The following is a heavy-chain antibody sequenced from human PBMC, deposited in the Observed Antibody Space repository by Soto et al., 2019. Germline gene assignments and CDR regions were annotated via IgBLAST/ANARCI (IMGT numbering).Heavy chain of an antibody. V-gene: IGHV4-4*07. CDR2: IYATGTT. CDR1: GASRRGFY. D-gene: IGHD3-3*02. Sequence: WDARSLACTVCGASRRGFYWRWIRKSGGKGLEWLGRIYATGTTDYNPSLKSRVMMSVDTSKEQFSLRLRSVTAADTVLYFCARRSLALRKNNWFDPWGQGIMVTVSS. CDR3: ARRSLALRKNNWFDP. J-gene: IGHJ5*02.